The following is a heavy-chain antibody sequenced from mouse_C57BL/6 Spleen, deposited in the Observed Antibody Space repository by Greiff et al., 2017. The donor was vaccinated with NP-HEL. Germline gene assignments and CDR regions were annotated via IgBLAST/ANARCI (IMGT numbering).Heavy chain of an antibody. V-gene: IGHV5-4*03. CDR1: GFTFSSYA. D-gene: IGHD2-12*01. CDR3: AKVRGGATTAWFAD. J-gene: IGHJ3*01. Sequence: EVKVVESGGGLVKPGGSLKLSCAASGFTFSSYAMSWVRQTPEQRLEWVATISDGGSYTYYPDNVKGRFTISRDNAKNNLYLQMSHLKSEDTGMYYCAKVRGGATTAWFADWGQGALVTVAA. CDR2: ISDGGSYT.